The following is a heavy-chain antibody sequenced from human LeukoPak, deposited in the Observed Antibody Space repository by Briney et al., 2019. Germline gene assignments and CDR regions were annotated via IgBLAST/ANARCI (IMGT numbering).Heavy chain of an antibody. J-gene: IGHJ4*02. Sequence: GGSLRLSSAASGFTFSTYWMSWVRQAPGKGLEGVANIKQDGSDKYYVDSVKGRFTIPRDNAKNSLFLQMNSLRAEDTAVYYCARVRCSSNSCFPDYWGQGTLVTVSS. CDR3: ARVRCSSNSCFPDY. CDR1: GFTFSTYW. CDR2: IKQDGSDK. D-gene: IGHD2-2*01. V-gene: IGHV3-7*01.